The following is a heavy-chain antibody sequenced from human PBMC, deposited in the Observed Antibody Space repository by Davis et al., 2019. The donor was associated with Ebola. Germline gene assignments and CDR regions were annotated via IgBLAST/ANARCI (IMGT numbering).Heavy chain of an antibody. CDR1: GFTFSIYI. CDR3: AREGGRVLKVGVVVVAASRSYYGMDV. V-gene: IGHV3-21*01. J-gene: IGHJ6*02. Sequence: GGSLRLSCAASGFTFSIYIMNWVRQAPGEGLEWVSSISSSGSYIYYPDSVRGRFTISRDNAKNSLYLQMNSLRAEDTAVYYCAREGGRVLKVGVVVVAASRSYYGMDVWGQGTTVTVSS. D-gene: IGHD2-15*01. CDR2: ISSSGSYI.